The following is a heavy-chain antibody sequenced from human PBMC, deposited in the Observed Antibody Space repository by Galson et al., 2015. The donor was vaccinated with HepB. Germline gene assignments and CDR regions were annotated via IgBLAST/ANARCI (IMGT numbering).Heavy chain of an antibody. D-gene: IGHD6-13*01. CDR3: TRHLPDRIAAAAVFDS. V-gene: IGHV3-49*04. J-gene: IGHJ4*02. CDR1: GFTFGDYA. Sequence: SLRLSCAASGFTFGDYAMSWVRQAPGKGLEWVGFIRSTVYGGTTEYAASVKGRFTISRDDSKSVAYLRMNSLKTEDTAVYYCTRHLPDRIAAAAVFDSWGQGILVTVSS. CDR2: IRSTVYGGTT.